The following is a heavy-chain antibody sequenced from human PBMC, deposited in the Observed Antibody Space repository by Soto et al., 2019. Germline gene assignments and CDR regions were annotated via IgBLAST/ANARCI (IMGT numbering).Heavy chain of an antibody. D-gene: IGHD2-21*01. Sequence: QVQLQESGPGLVKPSETLSLTCTVSGGSISSYYWSWIRQPAGKGLAWIGRIYTSGSTNYNPSLKSRVTMSVYTSKDQFSLKLSSVIAADAAVYYCARDGDNSFPFQHWGQGTLVTVSS. CDR3: ARDGDNSFPFQH. V-gene: IGHV4-4*07. CDR1: GGSISSYY. J-gene: IGHJ1*01. CDR2: IYTSGST.